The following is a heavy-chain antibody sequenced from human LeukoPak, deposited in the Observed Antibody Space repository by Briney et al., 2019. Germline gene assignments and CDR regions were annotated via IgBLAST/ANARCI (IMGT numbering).Heavy chain of an antibody. CDR2: ISWNSGSI. V-gene: IGHV3-9*01. Sequence: GRSLRLSCAASGFTFDDYAMHWVRQAPGKGLEWVSGISWNSGSIGYADSVKGRFTISRDNAKNSLYLQMNSLRAEDTALYYCAKDSRVLSSESDAFDIWGQGTMVTVSS. J-gene: IGHJ3*02. CDR3: AKDSRVLSSESDAFDI. D-gene: IGHD2-8*01. CDR1: GFTFDDYA.